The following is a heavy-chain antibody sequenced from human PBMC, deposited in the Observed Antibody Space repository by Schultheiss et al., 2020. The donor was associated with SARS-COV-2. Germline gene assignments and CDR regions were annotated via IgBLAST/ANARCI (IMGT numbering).Heavy chain of an antibody. CDR1: GFTFDDYA. V-gene: IGHV3-9*01. Sequence: GGSLRLSCAASGFTFDDYAMHWVRQAPGKGLEWVSGISWNSGSIGYADSVKGRFTISRDNAKNSLYLQMNSLRAEDTALYYCAKDLLDEYSSSFDYWGQGTLVTVS. CDR2: ISWNSGSI. J-gene: IGHJ4*02. CDR3: AKDLLDEYSSSFDY. D-gene: IGHD6-6*01.